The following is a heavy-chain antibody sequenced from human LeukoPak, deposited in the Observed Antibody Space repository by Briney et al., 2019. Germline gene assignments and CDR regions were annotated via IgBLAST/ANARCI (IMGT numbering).Heavy chain of an antibody. J-gene: IGHJ4*02. CDR2: INPNSGGT. Sequence: ASVKVSCKASGGTFSSYAISWVRQAPGQGLEWMGWINPNSGGTNYAQKFQGRVTMTRDTSISTAYMELSRLRSDDTAVYYCARASLGWNFEFDYWGQGTLVTVSS. CDR1: GGTFSSYA. CDR3: ARASLGWNFEFDY. V-gene: IGHV1-2*02. D-gene: IGHD1-7*01.